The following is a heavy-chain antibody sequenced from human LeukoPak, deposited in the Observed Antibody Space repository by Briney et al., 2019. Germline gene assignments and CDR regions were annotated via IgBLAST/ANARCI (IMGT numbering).Heavy chain of an antibody. Sequence: GGSLRLSCAASGFTFSSYGMSWVRQAPGKGLKGISVISGSDGSTWYADSVKRRFTISRDNSKNTVYLQMNSLRADDTAVYYCATATLYQLLQTLDYWGQGILVTVSS. J-gene: IGHJ4*02. CDR1: GFTFSSYG. D-gene: IGHD2-2*01. CDR3: ATATLYQLLQTLDY. V-gene: IGHV3-23*01. CDR2: ISGSDGST.